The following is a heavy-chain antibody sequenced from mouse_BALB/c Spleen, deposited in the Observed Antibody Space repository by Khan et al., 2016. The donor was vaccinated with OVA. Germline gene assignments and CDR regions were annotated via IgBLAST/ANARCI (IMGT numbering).Heavy chain of an antibody. V-gene: IGHV1-20*02. J-gene: IGHJ2*01. CDR1: GYSFTGYF. D-gene: IGHD1-1*01. Sequence: VQLQQSGPELVKPGASVKISCQASGYSFTGYFMHWVMQSPGKSLEWLGRINPHFGATFYTQKFADKATLTGNESSSTTIMELRNLASEDSAVYYCARNYGSDLDYWGQGTTLTVSS. CDR3: ARNYGSDLDY. CDR2: INPHFGAT.